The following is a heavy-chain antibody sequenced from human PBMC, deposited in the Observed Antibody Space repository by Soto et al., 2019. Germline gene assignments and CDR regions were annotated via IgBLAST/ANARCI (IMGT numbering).Heavy chain of an antibody. CDR3: ARILAAHPDYFYYYMDA. J-gene: IGHJ6*03. Sequence: QVQLQELGPGLVKSSETLSLTCTVSGGSISSYYWSWIRQPPGKAMEWIGFFYYTGRTTYNAALKSRVTISGDTSKRHFSLRLSSETAADTAVYYCARILAAHPDYFYYYMDAWGEGTTVTVSS. D-gene: IGHD6-6*01. V-gene: IGHV4-59*08. CDR2: FYYTGRT. CDR1: GGSISSYY.